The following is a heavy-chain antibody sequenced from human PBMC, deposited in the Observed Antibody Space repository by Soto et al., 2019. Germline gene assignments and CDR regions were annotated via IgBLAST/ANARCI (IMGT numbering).Heavy chain of an antibody. D-gene: IGHD5-12*01. CDR1: GGSISGYY. CDR3: ARNVDPDY. J-gene: IGHJ4*02. Sequence: SETLSLTCTVSGGSISGYYWSWIRQPPGKGLEWIGYVYYRGSTNYNPSLNSRVTISVDTSKNQFSLKLSSVTAADTAVYYCARNVDPDYWGQGTLVTVSS. V-gene: IGHV4-59*01. CDR2: VYYRGST.